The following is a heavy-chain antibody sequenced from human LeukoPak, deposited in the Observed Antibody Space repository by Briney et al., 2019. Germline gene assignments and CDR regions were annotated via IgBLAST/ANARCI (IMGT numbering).Heavy chain of an antibody. J-gene: IGHJ4*02. V-gene: IGHV3-33*06. CDR1: GFTFSSYE. CDR2: IWYDGSNK. Sequence: GGSLRLSCAASGFTFSSYEMNWFRQAPGKGLEWVAVIWYDGSNKYYADSVKGRFTISRDNSKNTLYLQMNSLRAEDTAVYYCAKAEPENWGQGTLVTVSS. CDR3: AKAEPEN.